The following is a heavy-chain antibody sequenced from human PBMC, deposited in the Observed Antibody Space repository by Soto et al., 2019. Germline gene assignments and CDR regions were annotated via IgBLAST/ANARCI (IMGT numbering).Heavy chain of an antibody. CDR1: GYTFINYY. CDR2: IDPGGRYT. V-gene: IGHV1-2*04. CDR3: ARDCPSYYYDSSGYCSYYYGMDV. Sequence: GASVKVSCKASGYTFINYYMHWVRQAPGQGLEWMGIIDPGGRYTKYAQKFQGWVTMTRDTSISTAYMELSRLRSDDTAVYYCARDCPSYYYDSSGYCSYYYGMDVWGQGTTVTVSS. D-gene: IGHD3-22*01. J-gene: IGHJ6*02.